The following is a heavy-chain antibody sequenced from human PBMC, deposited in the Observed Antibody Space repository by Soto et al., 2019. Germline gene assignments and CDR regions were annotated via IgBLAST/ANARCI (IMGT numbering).Heavy chain of an antibody. CDR3: ARAGYCSGGTCFHGNCDY. Sequence: QVQLVQSGAEVKRPGASVKVSCKASGYTFTTYYMHWVRQAPGQGLEWLGRINPNGGRTNYAQKFQGKVTIPRDTSTSTVHLELSSLKSEDTAVDYCARAGYCSGGTCFHGNCDYWGQGTLVTVSA. V-gene: IGHV1-46*01. J-gene: IGHJ4*02. D-gene: IGHD2-15*01. CDR2: INPNGGRT. CDR1: GYTFTTYY.